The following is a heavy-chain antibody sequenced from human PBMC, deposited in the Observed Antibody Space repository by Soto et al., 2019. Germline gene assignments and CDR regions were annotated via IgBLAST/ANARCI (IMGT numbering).Heavy chain of an antibody. CDR3: ARGYCSTISCYSLDF. V-gene: IGHV3-73*01. CDR2: IRSKPNNYAT. Sequence: GGSLRLSCAASGFTFSGSAMHWVRQASGKGLEWVGRIRSKPNNYATAYAASVKGRFTISRDDSKNTAYLQMNSLKTEDTAVYYCARGYCSTISCYSLDFWGQGALVTVSS. D-gene: IGHD2-2*01. CDR1: GFTFSGSA. J-gene: IGHJ4*02.